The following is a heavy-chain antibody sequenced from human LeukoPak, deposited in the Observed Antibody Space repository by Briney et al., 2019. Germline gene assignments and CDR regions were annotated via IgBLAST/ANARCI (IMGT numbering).Heavy chain of an antibody. CDR2: IYYSGST. D-gene: IGHD6-19*01. Sequence: PSETLSLTCTVSGGSISSGGYYWSWIRQHPGKGLEWIGYIYYSGSTYYNPSLKSRVTISLDTSKNQFSLKLSSVTAADTAVYHCARAWPVAGAGFLKDNWFDPWGQGTLVTVSA. CDR3: ARAWPVAGAGFLKDNWFDP. J-gene: IGHJ5*02. CDR1: GGSISSGGYY. V-gene: IGHV4-31*03.